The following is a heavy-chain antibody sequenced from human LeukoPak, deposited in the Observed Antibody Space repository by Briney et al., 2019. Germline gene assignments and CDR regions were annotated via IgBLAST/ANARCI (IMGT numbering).Heavy chain of an antibody. CDR3: ARRGGLSDGYYYASSGPFDY. CDR1: GGSISSSSYY. J-gene: IGHJ4*02. V-gene: IGHV4-39*01. CDR2: IYYSGST. Sequence: PPESLSLTRTVSGGSISSSSYYWGWIRQPPGKGLEWVVTIYYSGSTNNNPSLKSRVSISVHTSKTQFSLKLSSATAAGTAAYYCARRGGLSDGYYYASSGPFDYWGQGTLVTVSS. D-gene: IGHD3-22*01.